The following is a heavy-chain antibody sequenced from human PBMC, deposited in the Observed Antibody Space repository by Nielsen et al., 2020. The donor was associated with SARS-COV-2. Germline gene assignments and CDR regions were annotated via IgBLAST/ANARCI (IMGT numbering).Heavy chain of an antibody. CDR2: ISSSSSYT. CDR3: ARDTRANRFLMGDWFDP. J-gene: IGHJ5*02. Sequence: GESLKISCAASGFSFFIYEMNWARQAPGMGLQWVSYISSSSSYTNYADSVKGRFTISRDNAKNSLYLQMNSPRAEDTAVYYCARDTRANRFLMGDWFDPWGQGTLVTVSS. D-gene: IGHD3-16*01. CDR1: GFSFFIYE. V-gene: IGHV3-11*05.